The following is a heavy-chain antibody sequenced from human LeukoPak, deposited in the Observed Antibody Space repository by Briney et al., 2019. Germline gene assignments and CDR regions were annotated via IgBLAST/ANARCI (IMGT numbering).Heavy chain of an antibody. J-gene: IGHJ4*02. CDR3: ARGLGDFWSGRIRTADY. CDR2: IYYSGST. V-gene: IGHV4-39*01. Sequence: SETLSLTCTVSGGSISSSSYYWGWIRQPPGKGLEWIGSIYYSGSTYYSPSLKSRVTISVDTSKNQFSLKLSSVTAADTAVYYCARGLGDFWSGRIRTADYWGQGTLVTVSS. CDR1: GGSISSSSYY. D-gene: IGHD3-3*01.